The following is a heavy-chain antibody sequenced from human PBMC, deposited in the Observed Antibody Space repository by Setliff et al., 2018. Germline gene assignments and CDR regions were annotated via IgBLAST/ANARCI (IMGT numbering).Heavy chain of an antibody. Sequence: PSETLSLTCTVSGGSISSYYWSWIRQPPGKGLEWIGYIYYSGSTNYNPSLKSRVTISVDTSKNQFSLKPSSVTAADTAVYYCAREGYYNFWSGFMDVWGQGTTVTVSS. CDR3: AREGYYNFWSGFMDV. V-gene: IGHV4-59*01. CDR1: GGSISSYY. CDR2: IYYSGST. D-gene: IGHD3-3*01. J-gene: IGHJ6*02.